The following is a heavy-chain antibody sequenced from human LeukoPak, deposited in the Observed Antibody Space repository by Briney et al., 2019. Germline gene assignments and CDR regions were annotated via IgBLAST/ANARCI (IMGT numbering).Heavy chain of an antibody. Sequence: PGGSLRLSCAASGFTYSSYAMSWVRQGPVKGLEWVCTIVGGSGTSTYYVDSVKGRFTVSRDNSKNTLFLQMNGLRAEDTAVYYCAQVRYCSGGSCKAFDHLGQGTMVTVSS. J-gene: IGHJ4*02. V-gene: IGHV3-23*01. D-gene: IGHD2-15*01. CDR1: GFTYSSYA. CDR2: IVGGSGTST. CDR3: AQVRYCSGGSCKAFDH.